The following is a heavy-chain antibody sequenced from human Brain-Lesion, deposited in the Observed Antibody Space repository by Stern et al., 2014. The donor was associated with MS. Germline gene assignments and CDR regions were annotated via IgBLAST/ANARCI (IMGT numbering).Heavy chain of an antibody. CDR1: GGSISSGGYY. Sequence: QLVQSGPGLVKPSQTLSLSCTVSGGSISSGGYYWSWIRQPAGKGLEWIGRIFNSGSTSYNPSLKSRVTLSIDTSKNHFSLRLNPMTAADTAVYYCARGRVVPGFQYYATDVWGQGTTVIVSS. CDR2: IFNSGST. CDR3: ARGRVVPGFQYYATDV. J-gene: IGHJ6*02. V-gene: IGHV4-61*02. D-gene: IGHD2-2*01.